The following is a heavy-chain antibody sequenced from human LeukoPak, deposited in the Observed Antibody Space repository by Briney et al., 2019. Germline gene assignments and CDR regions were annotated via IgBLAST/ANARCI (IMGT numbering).Heavy chain of an antibody. CDR2: IKQDGSEK. Sequence: GGSLRLSCAASGFTFSSYWMSWVRQAPGKGLEGVANIKQDGSEKYYVDSVKGRFTISRDNGKNSLYLQMEGLRAEDTAVYCCERDVVTVFDYWGQGTLVTVS. D-gene: IGHD3-22*01. CDR3: ERDVVTVFDY. CDR1: GFTFSSYW. V-gene: IGHV3-7*03. J-gene: IGHJ4*02.